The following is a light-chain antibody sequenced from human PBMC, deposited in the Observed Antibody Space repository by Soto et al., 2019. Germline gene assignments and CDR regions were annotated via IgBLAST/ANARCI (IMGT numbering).Light chain of an antibody. CDR1: QSVTTN. CDR2: DAS. CDR3: QQYDRWPVT. Sequence: EVVMTQSPATLSVSPGESVTFSCRASQSVTTNLAWYQHKPGQSPRLLISDASTGASGIPPRFSGSGSGTEFTLTIDRLQSADFAVYYCQQYDRWPVTFGGGTKVDIK. V-gene: IGKV3-15*01. J-gene: IGKJ4*01.